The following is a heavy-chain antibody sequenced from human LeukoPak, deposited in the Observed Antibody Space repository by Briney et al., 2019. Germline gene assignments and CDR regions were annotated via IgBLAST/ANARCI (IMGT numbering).Heavy chain of an antibody. V-gene: IGHV3-21*01. J-gene: IGHJ4*02. CDR3: ARVGYYYDSSGYPPDY. CDR2: ISSSSSYI. Sequence: GGSLRLSCAASGFTFSSYSMNWVRQAPGKGLEWVSSISSSSSYIYYADSVKGRFTISRDNAKNSLYLQMNSLRAEDTAVYYCARVGYYYDSSGYPPDYWGQGTLVTVSS. CDR1: GFTFSSYS. D-gene: IGHD3-22*01.